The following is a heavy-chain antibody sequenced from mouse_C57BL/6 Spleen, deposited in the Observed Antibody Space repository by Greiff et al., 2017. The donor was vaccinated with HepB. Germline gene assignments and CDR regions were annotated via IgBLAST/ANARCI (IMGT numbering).Heavy chain of an antibody. J-gene: IGHJ2*01. Sequence: DVMLVESGGGLVKPGGSLKLSCAASGFTFSSYAMSWVRQTPEKRLEWVATISDGGSYTYYPDNVKGRFTISRDNAKNNLYLQMSHLKSEDTAMYYCARDLSLYPYFDYWGQGTTLTVSS. V-gene: IGHV5-4*01. CDR2: ISDGGSYT. CDR1: GFTFSSYA. D-gene: IGHD2-1*01. CDR3: ARDLSLYPYFDY.